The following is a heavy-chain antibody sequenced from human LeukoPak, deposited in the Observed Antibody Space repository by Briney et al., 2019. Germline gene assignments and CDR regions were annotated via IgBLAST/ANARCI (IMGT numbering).Heavy chain of an antibody. CDR3: AYSSSSGYYGMDV. J-gene: IGHJ6*02. CDR2: IYTSGST. CDR1: GDSISSYY. V-gene: IGHV4-4*07. D-gene: IGHD6-6*01. Sequence: SETLSLTCTVSGDSISSYYWSWIRQPAGKGLEWIGLIYTSGSTNYNPSLKSRVIMSVDTSKNQFSLKLTSVTAADTAVYYCAYSSSSGYYGMDVWGQGTTVTVSS.